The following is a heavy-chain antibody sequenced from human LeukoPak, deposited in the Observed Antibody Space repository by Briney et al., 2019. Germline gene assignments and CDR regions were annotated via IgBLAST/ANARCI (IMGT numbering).Heavy chain of an antibody. CDR1: SGSISSYY. D-gene: IGHD3-3*01. CDR2: IHYSGST. Sequence: KSSETLSLTCTVSSGSISSYYWSWIRQPPGKGLEWIGNIHYSGSTNYNPSLKSRVTISVDTSKNQFSLKLSSVTAADTAVYYCARGLTKNDFWSGYSAGFDYWGQGTLVTVSS. J-gene: IGHJ4*02. V-gene: IGHV4-59*12. CDR3: ARGLTKNDFWSGYSAGFDY.